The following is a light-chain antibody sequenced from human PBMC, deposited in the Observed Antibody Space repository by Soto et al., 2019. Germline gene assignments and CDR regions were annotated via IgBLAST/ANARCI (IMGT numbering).Light chain of an antibody. V-gene: IGLV2-8*01. J-gene: IGLJ2*01. CDR3: RSYGGTIYL. CDR1: SSDVGGHNY. Sequence: QSALTQPPSASGSPGQSVTISCTGTSSDVGGHNYVSWYQQHPGKAPKLLIFEVSKRPSGVPDRFSGSKSGNTASLTVSGLQLEDEASYYCRSYGGTIYLFGGGTKLTVL. CDR2: EVS.